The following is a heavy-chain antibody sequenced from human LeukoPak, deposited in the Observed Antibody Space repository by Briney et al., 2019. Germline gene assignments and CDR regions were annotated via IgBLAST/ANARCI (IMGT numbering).Heavy chain of an antibody. Sequence: ASVKVSCKASGYTFTSYAMHWVRQAPGQRLEWMGWINAGNGNTKYSQKFQGRVTITRDTSASTAYMELSSLRSEDTAVYYCAKDRALNWNHDVGAFDIWGQGTMVTVSS. CDR1: GYTFTSYA. V-gene: IGHV1-3*01. J-gene: IGHJ3*02. D-gene: IGHD1-20*01. CDR3: AKDRALNWNHDVGAFDI. CDR2: INAGNGNT.